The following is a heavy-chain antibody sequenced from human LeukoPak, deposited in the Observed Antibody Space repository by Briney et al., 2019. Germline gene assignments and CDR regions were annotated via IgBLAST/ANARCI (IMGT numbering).Heavy chain of an antibody. CDR2: ICGSGGST. CDR1: GFTFSSYA. D-gene: IGHD3-22*01. CDR3: AKDLAGSGYYQEYDY. J-gene: IGHJ4*02. V-gene: IGHV3-23*01. Sequence: GGPLRLSCAASGFTFSSYAMSWLRQPPGKGLEWVSAICGSGGSTYYADSVKGRFTISRDNSKNTLYLQMNSLRAEDTAVYYCAKDLAGSGYYQEYDYWGQGTLVTVSS.